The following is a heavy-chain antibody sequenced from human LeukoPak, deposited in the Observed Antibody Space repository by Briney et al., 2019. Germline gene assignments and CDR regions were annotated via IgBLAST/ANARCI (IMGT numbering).Heavy chain of an antibody. J-gene: IGHJ6*02. CDR1: GFTVSSNY. CDR2: IYSGGST. Sequence: PGGSLRLSCAASGFTVSSNYMSWVRQAPGKGLEWVSVIYSGGSTYYADSVKGRFTISRDNSKNTLYLQMNSLRAEDTAVYYCAAAGPDYYYGMGVWGQGTTVTVSS. CDR3: AAAGPDYYYGMGV. D-gene: IGHD6-13*01. V-gene: IGHV3-53*01.